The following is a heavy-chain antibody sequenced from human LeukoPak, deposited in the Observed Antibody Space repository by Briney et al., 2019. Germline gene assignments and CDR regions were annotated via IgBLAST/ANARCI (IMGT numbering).Heavy chain of an antibody. Sequence: SEALSLTCTVSGGSISSYYWSWIRQPPGKGLEWIGYIYYSGSTNYNPSLKSRVTISVDTSKNQFSLKLSSVTAADTAVYYCARASGSYYEVGWFDPWGQGTLVTVSS. D-gene: IGHD1-26*01. CDR3: ARASGSYYEVGWFDP. J-gene: IGHJ5*02. CDR2: IYYSGST. V-gene: IGHV4-59*01. CDR1: GGSISSYY.